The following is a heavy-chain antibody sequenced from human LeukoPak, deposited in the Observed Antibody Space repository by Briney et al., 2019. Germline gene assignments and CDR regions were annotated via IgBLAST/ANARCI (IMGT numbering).Heavy chain of an antibody. Sequence: PGGSLRLSCAASGFTFSSYWMHWVRQAPGKGLVWVSRINSDGSSTSYADSVKGRFTISRDNAKNSLYLQMNSLRAEDTAVYYCARAQKYSSHWRPLYYFDYWGQGALVTVSS. CDR2: INSDGSST. CDR1: GFTFSSYW. D-gene: IGHD6-19*01. J-gene: IGHJ4*02. V-gene: IGHV3-74*01. CDR3: ARAQKYSSHWRPLYYFDY.